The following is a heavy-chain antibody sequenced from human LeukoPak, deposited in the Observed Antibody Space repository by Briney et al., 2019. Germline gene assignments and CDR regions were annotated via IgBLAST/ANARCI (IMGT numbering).Heavy chain of an antibody. J-gene: IGHJ1*01. CDR3: GRPGSDHGEYFQL. D-gene: IGHD2-21*02. CDR2: IHYSGST. CDR1: GGSISSSY. V-gene: IGHV4-59*01. Sequence: SETLSLTCTVSGGSISSSYWSWIRQPPGKGLEWIGYIHYSGSTNYNPSLKSRVTISIDTSENQFSLKLSSVIAADTAVYYCGRPGSDHGEYFQLWGQGTLVTVSS.